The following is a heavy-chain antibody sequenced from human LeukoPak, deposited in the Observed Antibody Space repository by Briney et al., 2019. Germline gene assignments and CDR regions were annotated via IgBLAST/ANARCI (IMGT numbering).Heavy chain of an antibody. CDR3: ARHMTVTYDAFDI. D-gene: IGHD3-22*01. V-gene: IGHV4-59*08. CDR2: VYYSGRT. CDR1: GGSTTGYF. J-gene: IGHJ3*02. Sequence: PSETLSLTCTVSGGSTTGYFWTWIRQPPGKGLEWICYVYYSGRTSYNPSLKSRVTISVDTSKNQFSLKLSSVTAADTAVYHCARHMTVTYDAFDIWGQGTMVTVSS.